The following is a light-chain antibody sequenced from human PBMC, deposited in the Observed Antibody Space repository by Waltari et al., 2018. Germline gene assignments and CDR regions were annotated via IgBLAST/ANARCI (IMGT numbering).Light chain of an antibody. CDR2: KAS. CDR1: PGINVW. J-gene: IGKJ2*01. CDR3: QQYDTYLYT. Sequence: DIQMTQSPSTLSASVGDRGTITCRASPGINVWLAWYQQKPEKAPKRLIYKASSLESGDPSRCSRSCSGTEFSLTIISLQPDDFATYYGQQYDTYLYTFGQGTKLEI. V-gene: IGKV1-5*03.